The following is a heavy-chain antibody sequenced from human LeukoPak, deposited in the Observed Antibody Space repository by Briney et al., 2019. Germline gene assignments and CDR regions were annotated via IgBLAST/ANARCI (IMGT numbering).Heavy chain of an antibody. Sequence: SGGSLRLSCAASGFSFSDAWMSWVRQAPGKGLEWVSYISGSGSTIYYADSVKGRFTISRDNAKNSLYLQMNSLRAEDTAVYYCARYYDSSGPFDYWGQGTLVTVSS. D-gene: IGHD3-22*01. CDR1: GFSFSDAW. CDR3: ARYYDSSGPFDY. V-gene: IGHV3-11*04. J-gene: IGHJ4*02. CDR2: ISGSGSTI.